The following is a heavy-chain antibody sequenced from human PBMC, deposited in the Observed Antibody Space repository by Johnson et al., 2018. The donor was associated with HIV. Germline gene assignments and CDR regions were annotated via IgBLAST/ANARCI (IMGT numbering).Heavy chain of an antibody. J-gene: IGHJ3*02. CDR3: AKDRLTLDAFDI. CDR2: SGSGGDT. V-gene: IGHV3-23*04. D-gene: IGHD1-14*01. Sequence: VQLVESGGGLIQPGGSLRLSCAASGFTVSSNYMSWVRQAPGKGLEWVSGISGSGGDTYYADSVKGRFTISRDNSKNTLYLQMNSLRAEDTAVYYCAKDRLTLDAFDIWGQGTMVTVSS. CDR1: GFTVSSNY.